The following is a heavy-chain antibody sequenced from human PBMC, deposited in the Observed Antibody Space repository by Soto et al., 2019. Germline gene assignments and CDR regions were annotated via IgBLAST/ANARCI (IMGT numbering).Heavy chain of an antibody. CDR2: ISSSSSYI. J-gene: IGHJ4*02. D-gene: IGHD5-12*01. Sequence: GGSLRLSCAASGFTFSSYSMNWVRQAPGKGLEWVSSISSSSSYIYYADSVKGRFTISRDNAKNSLYLQMNSLRAEDTAVYYCARDLTAMRQYSGYDARTRYFDYWGQGTLVTVSS. CDR1: GFTFSSYS. V-gene: IGHV3-21*01. CDR3: ARDLTAMRQYSGYDARTRYFDY.